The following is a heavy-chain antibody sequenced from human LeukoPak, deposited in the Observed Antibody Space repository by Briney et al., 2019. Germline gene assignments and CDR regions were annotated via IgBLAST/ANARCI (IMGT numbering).Heavy chain of an antibody. CDR2: ISSSGSTI. Sequence: GGSLRLSCAVSGFTVSDYYMSWIRQAPGKGLEWVSYISSSGSTIYYADSVKGRFTISRDNAKNSLYLQMNSLRAEDTAVYYCARDRGATVTNYFDYWGQGTLVTVSS. D-gene: IGHD4-17*01. J-gene: IGHJ4*02. CDR1: GFTVSDYY. CDR3: ARDRGATVTNYFDY. V-gene: IGHV3-11*04.